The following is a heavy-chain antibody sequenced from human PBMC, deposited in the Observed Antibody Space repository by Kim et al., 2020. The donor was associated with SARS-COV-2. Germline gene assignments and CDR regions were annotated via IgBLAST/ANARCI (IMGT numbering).Heavy chain of an antibody. V-gene: IGHV1-46*01. D-gene: IGHD2-21*02. J-gene: IGHJ6*02. Sequence: YAQKFQGRITMTRDTSSSAVYMELSSLRSEDTAVYYCARPNRGLRPGSMDVWGQGTTVTVSS. CDR3: ARPNRGLRPGSMDV.